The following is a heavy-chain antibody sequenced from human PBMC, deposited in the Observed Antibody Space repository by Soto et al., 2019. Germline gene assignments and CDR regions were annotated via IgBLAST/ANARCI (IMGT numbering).Heavy chain of an antibody. CDR3: ATSGPTNYFDF. V-gene: IGHV3-23*01. CDR1: GFTFSTFA. CDR2: ITGGSGFT. D-gene: IGHD1-26*01. J-gene: IGHJ4*02. Sequence: GGSLRLSCAASGFTFSTFAMNWVRQAPGKGLEWVSSITGGSGFTFYADSVKGRFTITRDDSENTLFLQMSSARAEDTAKYYCATSGPTNYFDFWGQGTLVTVSS.